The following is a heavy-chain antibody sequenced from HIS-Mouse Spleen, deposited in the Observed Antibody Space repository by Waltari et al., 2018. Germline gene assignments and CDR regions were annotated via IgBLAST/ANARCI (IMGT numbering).Heavy chain of an antibody. CDR2: IYSGGST. CDR1: GFTVTSNY. J-gene: IGHJ4*02. Sequence: EVQLVASGGGLVQPGGSLRLSCAASGFTVTSNYLSWVRKDPGKGLEWFGGIYSGGSTYYADSVKGRFTISRDNSKNTLYLQMNSLRAEDTAVYYCARVWVGEYYFDYWGQGMLVTVSS. D-gene: IGHD1-26*01. CDR3: ARVWVGEYYFDY. V-gene: IGHV3-66*01.